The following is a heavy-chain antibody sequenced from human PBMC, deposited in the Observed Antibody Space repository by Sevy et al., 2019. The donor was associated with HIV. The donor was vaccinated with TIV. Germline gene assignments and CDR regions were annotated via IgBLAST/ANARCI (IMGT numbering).Heavy chain of an antibody. Sequence: GGSLRLSCAASGFSFNGYAMHWVRQAPGKGLEWLAVISYDGSVKYYTESVKGRFTISRDNTKNTRFLQLNSLRPGDTAVYYCVREGRNYEYVWGTYHSGFRAQGTLVTVSS. V-gene: IGHV3-30*04. CDR3: VREGRNYEYVWGTYHSGF. CDR2: ISYDGSVK. J-gene: IGHJ4*02. CDR1: GFSFNGYA. D-gene: IGHD3-16*02.